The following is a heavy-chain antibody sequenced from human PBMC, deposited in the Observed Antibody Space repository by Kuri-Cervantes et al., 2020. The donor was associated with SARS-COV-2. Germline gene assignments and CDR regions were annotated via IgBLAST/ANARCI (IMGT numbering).Heavy chain of an antibody. CDR1: GGTFSSYA. J-gene: IGHJ3*02. D-gene: IGHD2-2*01. CDR3: ARYKGYCSSTSCYGAFDI. V-gene: IGHV1-2*02. Sequence: ASVKVSCKASGGTFSSYAISWVRQAPGQGLEWMGWINPNSGGTNYAQKFQGRVTMTRDTSISTAYMELNRLRSDDTAVYYCARYKGYCSSTSCYGAFDIWGQGTMFTVSS. CDR2: INPNSGGT.